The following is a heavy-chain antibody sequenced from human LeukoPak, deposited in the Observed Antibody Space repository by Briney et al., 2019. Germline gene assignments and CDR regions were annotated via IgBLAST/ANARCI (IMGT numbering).Heavy chain of an antibody. D-gene: IGHD3-10*01. CDR1: GGSISGYY. CDR2: IYYSGST. J-gene: IGHJ4*02. Sequence: PSETLSLTCTVSGGSISGYYWSWIRQPPGKGLEWIGYIYYSGSTNSNPSLKGRVTISVDTSKNQFSLKLSSVTAADTAVYYCARSAVRGVDYWGQGTLVTVSS. CDR3: ARSAVRGVDY. V-gene: IGHV4-59*01.